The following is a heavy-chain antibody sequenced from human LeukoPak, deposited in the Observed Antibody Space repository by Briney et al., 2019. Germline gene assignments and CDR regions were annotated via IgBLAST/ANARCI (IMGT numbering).Heavy chain of an antibody. Sequence: SETLSLTCAVYGGSFSGYYWSWIRQPPGKGLEWIGEINHSGSTNYNPSLKSRVTISVDTSKNQFSLKLSSVTAADTAVYYCARFGSGWHYFNYWGQGTLVTVSS. V-gene: IGHV4-34*01. D-gene: IGHD6-19*01. CDR2: INHSGST. J-gene: IGHJ4*02. CDR3: ARFGSGWHYFNY. CDR1: GGSFSGYY.